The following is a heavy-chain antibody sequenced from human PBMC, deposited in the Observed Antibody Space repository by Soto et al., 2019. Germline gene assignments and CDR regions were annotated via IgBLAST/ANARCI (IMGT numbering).Heavy chain of an antibody. Sequence: PSETLSLTCTVSGGSISSGGYYWSWIRQPPGKGLEWIGYIYYSGNTNYNPSLKSRVTISVDTSKNQFSLKLSSVTAADTAVYYCARDQNGSPHFDYWGQGTLVTVSS. D-gene: IGHD1-26*01. CDR1: GGSISSGGYY. V-gene: IGHV4-61*08. J-gene: IGHJ4*02. CDR2: IYYSGNT. CDR3: ARDQNGSPHFDY.